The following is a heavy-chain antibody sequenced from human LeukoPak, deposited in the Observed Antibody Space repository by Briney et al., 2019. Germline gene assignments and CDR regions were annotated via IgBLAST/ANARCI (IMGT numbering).Heavy chain of an antibody. J-gene: IGHJ4*02. V-gene: IGHV4-38-2*02. CDR3: ARTYGDYIAAFDY. D-gene: IGHD4-17*01. CDR1: GYSISSGYY. CDR2: IYHSGST. Sequence: SETLSLTCTVSGYSISSGYYWGWIRQPPGKGLEWIGSIYHSGSTYYNPSLKSRVTISVDTSKNQFSLKLSSVTAADTALYYCARTYGDYIAAFDYWGQGTLVTVSS.